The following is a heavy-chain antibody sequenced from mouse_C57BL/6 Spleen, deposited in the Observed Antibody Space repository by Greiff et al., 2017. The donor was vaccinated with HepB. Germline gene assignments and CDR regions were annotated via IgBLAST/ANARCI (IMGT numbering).Heavy chain of an antibody. Sequence: ESGPGLVKPSQSLSLTCSVTGYSITSGYYWNWIRQFPGNKLEWMGYISYDGSNNYNPSLKNRISITRDTSKNQFFLKLNSVTTEDTATYYCARDRGNYRAMDYWGQGTSVTVSS. CDR1: GYSITSGYY. V-gene: IGHV3-6*01. J-gene: IGHJ4*01. CDR3: ARDRGNYRAMDY. CDR2: ISYDGSN. D-gene: IGHD2-1*01.